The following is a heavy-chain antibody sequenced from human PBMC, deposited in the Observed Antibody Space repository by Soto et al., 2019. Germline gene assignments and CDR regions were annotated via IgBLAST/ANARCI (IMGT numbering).Heavy chain of an antibody. CDR3: ARRYGWAFDI. D-gene: IGHD3-16*01. J-gene: IGHJ3*02. Sequence: PSETMSLTCTVSGGSISSGRYSWSWSRQHPGKGLDWIGYIYHSGTTYYNPSLKSRVTISVDTSKNQFSLKLTSVTAADTAVYYCARRYGWAFDIWGQGTMVT. V-gene: IGHV4-31*03. CDR1: GGSISSGRYS. CDR2: IYHSGTT.